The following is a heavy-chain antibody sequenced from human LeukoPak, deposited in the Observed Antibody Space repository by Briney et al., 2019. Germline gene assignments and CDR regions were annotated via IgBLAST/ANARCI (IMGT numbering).Heavy chain of an antibody. D-gene: IGHD3-10*01. CDR2: ISYDGSNK. V-gene: IGHV3-30*03. Sequence: PGGSLRLSCAASGCTFSSYGMHWVRQAPGKGLEWVAVISYDGSNKYYADSVKGRFTISRDNSKNTLYLQMNSLRAEDTAVYYCWTYYYGSGTTDAFDIWGQGTMVTVSS. J-gene: IGHJ3*02. CDR3: WTYYYGSGTTDAFDI. CDR1: GCTFSSYG.